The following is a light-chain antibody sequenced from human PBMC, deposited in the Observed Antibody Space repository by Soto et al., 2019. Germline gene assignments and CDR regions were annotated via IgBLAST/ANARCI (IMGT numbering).Light chain of an antibody. J-gene: IGKJ1*01. V-gene: IGKV1-5*03. CDR2: KAS. Sequence: DIQMTQCPSTLCGSVGDRVTITCRAGQTISSWLAWYQQKPGKAPKLLIYKASTLKSGFPSRFSGGGSGTEFTLSSSSLQPDDFATYYCQHYNRYSEAFGQGTKVDIK. CDR1: QTISSW. CDR3: QHYNRYSEA.